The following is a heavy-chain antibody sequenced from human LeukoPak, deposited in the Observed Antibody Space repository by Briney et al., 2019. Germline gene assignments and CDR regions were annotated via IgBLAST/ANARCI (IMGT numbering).Heavy chain of an antibody. CDR2: ISSSSSYI. D-gene: IGHD4-11*01. V-gene: IGHV3-21*01. CDR1: GFTFSSYS. Sequence: PGGSLRLSCAASGFTFSSYSMNWVRQAPGKGLEWVSSISSSSSYIYYADSVKGRFTISRDNAKNSLYLQMNSLRAEDTAVYYCAGGYLQTVRYFDYWGQGTLVTVSS. CDR3: AGGYLQTVRYFDY. J-gene: IGHJ4*02.